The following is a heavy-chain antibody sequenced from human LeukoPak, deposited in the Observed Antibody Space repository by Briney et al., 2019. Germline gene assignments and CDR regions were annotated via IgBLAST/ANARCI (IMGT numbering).Heavy chain of an antibody. CDR2: VNPRSGGT. CDR3: ARDIGDYYGSGSYWLL. J-gene: IGHJ4*02. D-gene: IGHD3-10*01. CDR1: GYTFTDYY. V-gene: IGHV1-2*02. Sequence: ASAKVSCKASGYTFTDYYIHWVRQAPGQGLEWMGWVNPRSGGTNYAQKFQGRVTMTRDTSISTAYMELSSLISDDTAVYYCARDIGDYYGSGSYWLLWGQGTLVTVSS.